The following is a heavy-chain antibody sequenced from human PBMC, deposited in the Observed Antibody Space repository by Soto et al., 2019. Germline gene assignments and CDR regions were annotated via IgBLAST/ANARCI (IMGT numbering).Heavy chain of an antibody. CDR3: AKDRRYCGSGSYYNGFDP. J-gene: IGHJ5*02. Sequence: QVQLVESGGGVVQPGGSLRLSCAASGFTFSRYFMHWVRQAPGKGLEWVAVIPYDESNKYYADSVKGRFTISRDNSKNKVDLEMSSLRPDDTAVYYCAKDRRYCGSGSYYNGFDPWGQGTLVTVSS. D-gene: IGHD3-10*01. CDR2: IPYDESNK. CDR1: GFTFSRYF. V-gene: IGHV3-30*18.